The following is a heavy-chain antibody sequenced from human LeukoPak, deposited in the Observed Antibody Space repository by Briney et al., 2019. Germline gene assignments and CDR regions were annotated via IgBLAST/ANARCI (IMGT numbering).Heavy chain of an antibody. CDR2: IYYSGST. V-gene: IGHV4-59*08. CDR1: GGSISSYY. Sequence: PSETLSLTCTVSGGSISSYYWSWIRQPPGKGLEWIGYIYYSGSTNYNPSLKSRVTISVDTSKNQFSLKLSSVTAADTAVYYCARHVRKRGIAAAGTPGWFDPWGQGTLVTVSS. CDR3: ARHVRKRGIAAAGTPGWFDP. J-gene: IGHJ5*02. D-gene: IGHD6-13*01.